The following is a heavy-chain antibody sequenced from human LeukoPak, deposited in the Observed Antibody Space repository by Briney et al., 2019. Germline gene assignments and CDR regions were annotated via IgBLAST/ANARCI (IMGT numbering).Heavy chain of an antibody. D-gene: IGHD3-3*01. CDR2: ISGSGDST. J-gene: IGHJ4*02. Sequence: GGSLRLSCAASGFTFSSYAMSWVRQAPGKGLEWVSAISGSGDSTYYADSVKGRFTISRDNSKNTLYLQMNSLRAEDTAVYYCAKDATYYDFWSGYYDPQAAYYFDYWGQGTLVTVSS. CDR3: AKDATYYDFWSGYYDPQAAYYFDY. V-gene: IGHV3-23*01. CDR1: GFTFSSYA.